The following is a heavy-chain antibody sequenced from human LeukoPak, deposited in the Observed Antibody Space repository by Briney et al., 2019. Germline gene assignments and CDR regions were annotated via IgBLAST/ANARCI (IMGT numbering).Heavy chain of an antibody. V-gene: IGHV3-48*03. Sequence: GGSLRLSCAASGFTFSSEEMKWVRQAPGKGLEWGSYISTSGITTYYADSVKGRFTISRDNAKNSLYLQMNSLRAEDTAVYYCARDRLDWNSVEGPKDAFDIWGQGTMVTVSS. CDR3: ARDRLDWNSVEGPKDAFDI. CDR1: GFTFSSEE. J-gene: IGHJ3*02. CDR2: ISTSGITT. D-gene: IGHD1-7*01.